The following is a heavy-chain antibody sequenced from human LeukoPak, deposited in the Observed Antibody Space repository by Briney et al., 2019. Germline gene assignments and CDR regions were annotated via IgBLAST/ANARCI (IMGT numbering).Heavy chain of an antibody. J-gene: IGHJ4*02. CDR1: GFTVSSNY. D-gene: IGHD3-10*01. V-gene: IGHV3-66*02. CDR2: IYSGGST. CDR3: ARHKGASLLRGMIFDY. Sequence: GGSLRLSCAASGFTVSSNYMSWVRQAPGKGLEWVSVIYSGGSTYYADSVQGRFTFSRDNSKNTMYLQMDSLRDEDTAVYYCARHKGASLLRGMIFDYWGQGTLVTVSS.